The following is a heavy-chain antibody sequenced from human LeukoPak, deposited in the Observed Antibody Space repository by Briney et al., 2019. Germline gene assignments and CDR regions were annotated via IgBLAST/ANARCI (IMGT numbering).Heavy chain of an antibody. CDR3: ATEFYSNGYNF. CDR1: GFTFSSAW. D-gene: IGHD5-24*01. V-gene: IGHV3-15*01. Sequence: GGSLRLSCPGSGFTFSSAWTTWVRQIPGKGLEWVGLIKSRTDGGTTDYAAPVKGRFTISRDDAKNTVYLQMNSLKTEDSAVYFCATEFYSNGYNFWGQGTLVIVSS. CDR2: IKSRTDGGTT. J-gene: IGHJ4*02.